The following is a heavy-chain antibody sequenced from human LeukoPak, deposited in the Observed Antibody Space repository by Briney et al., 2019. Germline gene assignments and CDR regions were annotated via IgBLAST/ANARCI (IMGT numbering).Heavy chain of an antibody. V-gene: IGHV3-23*01. D-gene: IGHD3-22*01. CDR2: ISGSGGST. CDR3: AKDKREYYYDSSGYCFDY. J-gene: IGHJ4*02. CDR1: GFTFSSYA. Sequence: PGGSLRLSCAASGFTFSSYAMHWVRQAPGKGLEWVSAISGSGGSTYYADSVKGRFTISRDNSKSTLYLQMNSLRAEDTAVYYCAKDKREYYYDSSGYCFDYWGQGTLVTVSS.